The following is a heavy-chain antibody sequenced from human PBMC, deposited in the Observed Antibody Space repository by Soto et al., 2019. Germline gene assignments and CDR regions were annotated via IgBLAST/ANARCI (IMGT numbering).Heavy chain of an antibody. Sequence: GGSLRLSCAASGFTFSSYAMHWVRQAPGKGLEWVAVISYDGSNKYYADSVKGRFTISRDNSKNTLYLQMNSLRAEDTAVYYCARDSNSSFDYWGQGTLVTVSS. D-gene: IGHD6-6*01. CDR1: GFTFSSYA. CDR3: ARDSNSSFDY. J-gene: IGHJ4*02. V-gene: IGHV3-30*04. CDR2: ISYDGSNK.